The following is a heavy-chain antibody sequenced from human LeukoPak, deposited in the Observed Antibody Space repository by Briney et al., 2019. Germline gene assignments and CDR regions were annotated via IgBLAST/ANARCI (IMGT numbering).Heavy chain of an antibody. D-gene: IGHD2-21*01. CDR3: ARDDCGDTCYPGGY. CDR2: INAGNGDT. Sequence: ASVKVSRKASGYTFTKYVVHWVRQAPGQRPEWIGWINAGNGDTKYSQNFQDRVTITRDTSANTAYMELSSLTSEDTALYYCARDDCGDTCYPGGYWGQGTLVTVSS. V-gene: IGHV1-3*01. CDR1: GYTFTKYV. J-gene: IGHJ4*02.